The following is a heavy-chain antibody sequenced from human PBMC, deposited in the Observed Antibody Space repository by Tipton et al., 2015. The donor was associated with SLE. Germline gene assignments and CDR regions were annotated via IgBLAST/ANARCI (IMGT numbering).Heavy chain of an antibody. V-gene: IGHV4-59*01. CDR2: IYYSGST. J-gene: IGHJ4*02. CDR1: GGSISSYY. Sequence: TLSLTCTVSGGSISSYYWSWIRQPPGKGLEWIGYIYYSGSTNYNPSLKSRVTISVDTSKNQFSLKLSSVTAADTAGYYCARWAGPTVTFDYWGQGTLVTVSS. CDR3: ARWAGPTVTFDY. D-gene: IGHD4-11*01.